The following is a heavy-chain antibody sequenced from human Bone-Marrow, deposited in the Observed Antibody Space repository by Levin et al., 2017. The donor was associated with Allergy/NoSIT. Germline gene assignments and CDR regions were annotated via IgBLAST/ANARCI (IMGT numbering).Heavy chain of an antibody. Sequence: GESLKISCKASGYTFTSYYMHWVRQAPGQGLEWMGIINPSGGSTSYAQKFQGRVTMTRDTSTSTVYMELSSLRSEDTAVYYCARDYDFWSGYNGAYGMDVWGQGTTVTVSS. CDR1: GYTFTSYY. V-gene: IGHV1-46*01. D-gene: IGHD3-3*01. J-gene: IGHJ6*02. CDR3: ARDYDFWSGYNGAYGMDV. CDR2: INPSGGST.